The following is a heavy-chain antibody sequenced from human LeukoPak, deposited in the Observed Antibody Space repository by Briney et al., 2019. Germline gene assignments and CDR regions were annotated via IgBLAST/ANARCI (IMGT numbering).Heavy chain of an antibody. V-gene: IGHV1-18*01. Sequence: GASVKVSCKASGYTFTSYGISWVRQAPGQGLEWMGLISAYSGNTNFAQKLQGRVTMTTDTSTSTAYMELRSLRSDDTAVYFCARGADTESYGSLVYFDYWGQGTLVTVSS. D-gene: IGHD3-16*01. CDR3: ARGADTESYGSLVYFDY. J-gene: IGHJ4*02. CDR2: ISAYSGNT. CDR1: GYTFTSYG.